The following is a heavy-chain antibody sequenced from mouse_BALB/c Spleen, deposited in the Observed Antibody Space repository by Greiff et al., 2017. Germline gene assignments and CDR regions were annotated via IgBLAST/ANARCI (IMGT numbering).Heavy chain of an antibody. CDR2: IWSGGST. D-gene: IGHD2-12*01. Sequence: VKLMESGPGLVQPSQSLSITCTVSGFSLTSYGVHWVRQSPGKGLEWLGVIWSGGSTDYNAAFISRLSISKDNSKSQVFFKMNSLQANDTAIYYCARNPPYYRGAMDYWGQGTSVTSPQ. CDR1: GFSLTSYG. CDR3: ARNPPYYRGAMDY. V-gene: IGHV2-2*02. J-gene: IGHJ4*01.